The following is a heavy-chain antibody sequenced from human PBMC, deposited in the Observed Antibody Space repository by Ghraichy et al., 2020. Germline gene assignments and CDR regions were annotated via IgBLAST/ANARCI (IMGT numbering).Heavy chain of an antibody. J-gene: IGHJ6*02. Sequence: GGSLRLSCAASGFTVSGNYMSWVRQAPGKGLEWVSVIFSNGDTFYADSVQGRFTISRDNSKNTLHLQINSLRAEDTAVYYCAGESVNLESGRLNGMDVCGQGTTVTVSS. CDR2: IFSNGDT. D-gene: IGHD1-26*01. V-gene: IGHV3-53*01. CDR1: GFTVSGNY. CDR3: AGESVNLESGRLNGMDV.